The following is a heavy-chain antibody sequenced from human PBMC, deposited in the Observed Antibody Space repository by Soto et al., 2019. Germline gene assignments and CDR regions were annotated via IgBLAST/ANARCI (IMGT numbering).Heavy chain of an antibody. CDR2: INSDGSVK. CDR1: GFTFSSYW. CDR3: ATSWKDVVDV. Sequence: GGSLRLSFAASGFTFSSYWMHWVRQALGKGLVWLSRINSDGSVKIDAVSVKGRFTSSRDNAKSTLYMQMNSLRAADTAVSYSATSWKDVVDVWGQGSTVTVS. J-gene: IGHJ6*02. V-gene: IGHV3-74*01. D-gene: IGHD1-1*01.